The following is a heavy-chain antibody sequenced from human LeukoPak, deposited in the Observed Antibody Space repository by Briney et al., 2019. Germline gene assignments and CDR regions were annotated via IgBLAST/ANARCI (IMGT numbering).Heavy chain of an antibody. V-gene: IGHV4-39*01. D-gene: IGHD4-11*01. CDR3: ARQDYCNYCFDQ. J-gene: IGHJ4*02. CDR2: IYYRGST. CDR1: DGSISSSSYY. Sequence: SETLSLTCTVSDGSISSSSYYWGWIRQRPGKGLEWIGSIYYRGSTDYNPSLKSRLTISVDTSKNQFSLKLSSVTAADTAVYYCARQDYCNYCFDQWGQGTLVTVSS.